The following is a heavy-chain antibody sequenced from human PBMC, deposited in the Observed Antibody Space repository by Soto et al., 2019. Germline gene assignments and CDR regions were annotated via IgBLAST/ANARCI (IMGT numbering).Heavy chain of an antibody. V-gene: IGHV3-11*01. D-gene: IGHD2-2*01. J-gene: IGHJ4*02. CDR1: GFTFSDYY. CDR2: ISSSGSTI. CDR3: VRDIVVVPAANDY. Sequence: QVQLVESGGGLVKPGGSLRLSCAASGFTFSDYYMSWIRQAPGKGLEWVSYISSSGSTIYYADSVKGRFTISRDNTKNSLYLQMNSLRAEDTAGYYCVRDIVVVPAANDYWGQGTLVIVSS.